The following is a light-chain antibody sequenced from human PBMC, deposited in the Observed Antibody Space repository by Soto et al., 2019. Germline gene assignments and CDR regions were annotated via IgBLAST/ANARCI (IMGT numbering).Light chain of an antibody. CDR2: YAS. Sequence: DIQMTQSPSTLSASVGDRVTITCRASQSINNWLAWYQQKPGKAPKVLIFYASSLESGVPSRFSGSGSGTEFTLTISGLQPDDFATYYCRQYDSYSRTFGQGTKVDIK. CDR3: RQYDSYSRT. CDR1: QSINNW. V-gene: IGKV1-5*01. J-gene: IGKJ1*01.